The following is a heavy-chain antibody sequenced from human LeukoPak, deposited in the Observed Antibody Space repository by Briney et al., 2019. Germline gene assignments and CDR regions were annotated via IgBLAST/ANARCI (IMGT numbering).Heavy chain of an antibody. CDR1: GFTLDDYA. CDR2: ISWNSGSI. Sequence: PGGSLRLSCAASGFTLDDYAMHWVRQAPGKGLERVSGISWNSGSIGYADSVKGRFTISRDNAKNSLYLQMNSLRAEDTALYYCAKDIHSSGWYYFDYWGQGTLVTVSS. D-gene: IGHD6-19*01. J-gene: IGHJ4*02. CDR3: AKDIHSSGWYYFDY. V-gene: IGHV3-9*01.